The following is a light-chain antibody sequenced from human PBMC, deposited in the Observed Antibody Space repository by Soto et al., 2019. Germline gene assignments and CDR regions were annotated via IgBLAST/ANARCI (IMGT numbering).Light chain of an antibody. Sequence: QLVLTQPPSVSGTSGQRVTISCSGSSSNIGSDTVNWYQQVPGTAPKVLIYRDDQRPSGVPDRFSGSKSGSSASLAISGLQSEDEAHYYCASWDDSLNGWVFGGGTKLTVL. CDR3: ASWDDSLNGWV. CDR1: SSNIGSDT. CDR2: RDD. V-gene: IGLV1-44*01. J-gene: IGLJ3*02.